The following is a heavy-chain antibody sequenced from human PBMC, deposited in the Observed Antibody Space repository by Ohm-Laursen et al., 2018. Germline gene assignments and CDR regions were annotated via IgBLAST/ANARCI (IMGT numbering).Heavy chain of an antibody. CDR1: GFTFSSYA. V-gene: IGHV3-23*01. D-gene: IGHD6-19*01. Sequence: SLRLSCTASGFTFSSYAMSWVRQAPGKGLEWVSAISGSGGSTYYADSVKGRFTISRDNSKNTLYLQMNSLRAEDTAMYYCAKDSSGWYDTGNYFDYWGQGTLVSVSS. J-gene: IGHJ4*02. CDR2: ISGSGGST. CDR3: AKDSSGWYDTGNYFDY.